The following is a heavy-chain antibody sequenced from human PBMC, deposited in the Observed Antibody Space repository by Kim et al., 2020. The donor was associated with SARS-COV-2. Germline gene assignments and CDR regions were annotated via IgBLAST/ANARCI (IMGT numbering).Heavy chain of an antibody. V-gene: IGHV1-8*01. CDR2: INPNRGNS. J-gene: IGHJ2*01. CDR1: GDTLTIYH. CDR3: VRAIGWGSENWYFDV. Sequence: ASVKVSCKAPGDTLTIYHINWVRQAAGQGLEWMGWINPNRGNSGYAQKLQGRFTMTRDTSISTVYMELSSLTYEDTAVYYCVRAIGWGSENWYFDVWGRGTLVTVSS. D-gene: IGHD7-27*01.